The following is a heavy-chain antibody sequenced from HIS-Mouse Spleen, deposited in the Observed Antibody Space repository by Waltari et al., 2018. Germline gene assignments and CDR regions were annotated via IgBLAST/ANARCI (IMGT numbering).Heavy chain of an antibody. CDR2: INHSGST. V-gene: IGHV4-34*01. CDR3: ARAHILTGYYDY. CDR1: GGSFSGYY. Sequence: QVQLQQWGAGLLKPSETLSLTCAVYGGSFSGYYWSWIRQPPGKGLEWIGEINHSGSTKDNPALKSRGTRAVDTCKNQCSLKLSSVTAADTAVYYCARAHILTGYYDYWGQGTLVTVSS. J-gene: IGHJ4*02. D-gene: IGHD3-9*01.